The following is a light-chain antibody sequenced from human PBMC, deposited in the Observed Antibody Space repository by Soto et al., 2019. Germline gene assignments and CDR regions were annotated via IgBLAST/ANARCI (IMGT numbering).Light chain of an antibody. CDR3: QTWGTGIRV. CDR2: LNSDGSH. CDR1: SGHRSYA. J-gene: IGLJ3*02. Sequence: QAVLTQSPSASASLGASVKLTCTLSSGHRSYAIAWHQQQPEKGPRYLMKLNSDGSHSKGDGIPDRFAGASSGAERYLTISSLQSDDETDYYCQTWGTGIRVFGGGTKLTVL. V-gene: IGLV4-69*01.